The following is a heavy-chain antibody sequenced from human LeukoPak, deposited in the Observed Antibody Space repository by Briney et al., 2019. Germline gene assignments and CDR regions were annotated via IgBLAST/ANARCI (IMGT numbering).Heavy chain of an antibody. Sequence: PGGSLRLSCAASGFTFSSYAMHWVRQAPGKGLEWVAVISYDGSNKYYADSVKGRFTISRDNSKNTLYLQMNSLRAEDTAVYYCARVRELLWFGELRDAFDIWGQGTMVTVSS. CDR2: ISYDGSNK. CDR3: ARVRELLWFGELRDAFDI. J-gene: IGHJ3*02. CDR1: GFTFSSYA. V-gene: IGHV3-30-3*01. D-gene: IGHD3-10*01.